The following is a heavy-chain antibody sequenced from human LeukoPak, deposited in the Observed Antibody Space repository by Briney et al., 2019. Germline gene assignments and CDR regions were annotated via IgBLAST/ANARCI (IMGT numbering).Heavy chain of an antibody. Sequence: SETLSLTCAVYGGSFSGYYWSWIRQPPGKGLEWIGEINHSGSTNYNPSLKSRVTISVDTSKNQFSLKLSSVTAADTAVYYCARGRVNWAAAAGTTDDYWGQGTLVTVPS. CDR3: ARGRVNWAAAAGTTDDY. D-gene: IGHD6-13*01. CDR1: GGSFSGYY. CDR2: INHSGST. V-gene: IGHV4-34*01. J-gene: IGHJ4*02.